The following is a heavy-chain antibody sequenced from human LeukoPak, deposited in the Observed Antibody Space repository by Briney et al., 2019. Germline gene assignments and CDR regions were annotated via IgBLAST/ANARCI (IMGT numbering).Heavy chain of an antibody. V-gene: IGHV3-30*02. D-gene: IGHD3-3*01. J-gene: IGHJ4*02. CDR1: GFTFSYYG. Sequence: QPGGSLRLSCAASGFTFSYYGMHWLRQAPGKGLEWVAFVRYEANDKYYADSVKGRFTISRDNSKNTLYLEMNRLRVEDTAVYYCAKDVDRYDLVEHYFGYWGQGTLVTVSS. CDR3: AKDVDRYDLVEHYFGY. CDR2: VRYEANDK.